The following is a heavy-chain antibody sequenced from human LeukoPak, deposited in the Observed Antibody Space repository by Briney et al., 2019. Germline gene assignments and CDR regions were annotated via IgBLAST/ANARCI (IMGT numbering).Heavy chain of an antibody. D-gene: IGHD4/OR15-4a*01. Sequence: PGGSLRLSCAASGFTFSSYAMHWVRQAPGKGLEWVAVISYVGSNKYYADSVKGRFTISRDNSKNTLYLQMNSLRAEDTAVYYCAKDLGRHDYHWGFDPWGQGTLVTVSS. J-gene: IGHJ5*02. CDR2: ISYVGSNK. V-gene: IGHV3-30-3*01. CDR1: GFTFSSYA. CDR3: AKDLGRHDYHWGFDP.